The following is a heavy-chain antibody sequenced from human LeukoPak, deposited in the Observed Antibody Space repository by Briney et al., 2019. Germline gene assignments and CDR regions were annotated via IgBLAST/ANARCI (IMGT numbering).Heavy chain of an antibody. Sequence: GGSLRLSCAASGFTVSSNYMSWVRQAPGKGLEWVSVIYSGGSTYYADSVKGRFTISRDNSKNTLYLQMNSLGAEDTAVYYCARGLPSYDMGLDYWGQGTLVTVSS. CDR1: GFTVSSNY. J-gene: IGHJ4*02. CDR2: IYSGGST. CDR3: ARGLPSYDMGLDY. D-gene: IGHD3-9*01. V-gene: IGHV3-53*01.